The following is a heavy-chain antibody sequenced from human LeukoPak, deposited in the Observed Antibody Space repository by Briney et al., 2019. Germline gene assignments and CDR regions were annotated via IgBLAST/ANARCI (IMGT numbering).Heavy chain of an antibody. Sequence: SETLSLTCTVSGDSISSSSYYWGWIRQPPGKGLEWIGSIYYSGSTYYNPSLKSRVTISVDTSKNQFSLKLSSVTAADTAVYYCARDGGFFDYWGQGTLVTVSS. CDR3: ARDGGFFDY. D-gene: IGHD3-16*01. V-gene: IGHV4-39*02. J-gene: IGHJ4*02. CDR2: IYYSGST. CDR1: GDSISSSSYY.